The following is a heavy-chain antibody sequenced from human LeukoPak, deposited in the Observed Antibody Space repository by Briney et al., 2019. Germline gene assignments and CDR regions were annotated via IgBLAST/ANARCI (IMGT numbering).Heavy chain of an antibody. CDR1: GYTFTGYY. CDR3: AREYSKNDYYDSSGNVDYFDY. Sequence: GASVKVSCKASGYTFTGYYMHWVRQAPGQGLEWMGWINPNSGGTNYAQKFQGRVTMTRDTSISTAYMELSRLRSDDTAVYYCAREYSKNDYYDSSGNVDYFDYWGQGTLVTVSS. CDR2: INPNSGGT. J-gene: IGHJ4*02. D-gene: IGHD3-22*01. V-gene: IGHV1-2*02.